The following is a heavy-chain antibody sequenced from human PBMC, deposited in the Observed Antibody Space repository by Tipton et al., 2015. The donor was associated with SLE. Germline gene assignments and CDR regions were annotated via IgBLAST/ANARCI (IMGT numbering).Heavy chain of an antibody. CDR2: INHSGST. D-gene: IGHD1-26*01. CDR1: GGSFSGYY. V-gene: IGHV4-34*01. J-gene: IGHJ4*02. CDR3: ARVEVGASYCLDY. Sequence: TLSLTCAVYGGSFSGYYWSWIRQPPGKGLEWIGEINHSGSTNYNPSLKSRVTLSVDTSKNQFSLKLSSVTAADTAVYYCARVEVGASYCLDYWGQGTLVTVSS.